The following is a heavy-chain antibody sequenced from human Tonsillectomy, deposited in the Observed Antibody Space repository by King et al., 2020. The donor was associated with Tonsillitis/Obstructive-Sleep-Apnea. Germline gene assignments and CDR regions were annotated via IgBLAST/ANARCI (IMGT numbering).Heavy chain of an antibody. CDR3: ARDGYSSSWYLAYHYYYYMDV. CDR1: GFTFSSYA. D-gene: IGHD6-13*01. J-gene: IGHJ6*03. Sequence: VQLVESGGGVVQPGRSLRLSCAASGFTFSSYAMHWVRQAPGKGLEWVAVISYDGSNKYYADSVKGRFTISRDNSKNTLYLQMNSLRAEDTAVYYCARDGYSSSWYLAYHYYYYMDVWGKGTTVTVSS. CDR2: ISYDGSNK. V-gene: IGHV3-30*04.